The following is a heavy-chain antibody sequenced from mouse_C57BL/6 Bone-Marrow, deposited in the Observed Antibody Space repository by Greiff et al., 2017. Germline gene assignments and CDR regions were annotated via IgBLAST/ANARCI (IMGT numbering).Heavy chain of an antibody. CDR3: ARHRRLLLLWNAMDY. D-gene: IGHD2-10*01. J-gene: IGHJ4*01. CDR2: ISNGGGST. CDR1: GFTFSDYY. Sequence: EVKVVESGGGLVQPGGSLKLSCAASGFTFSDYYMYWVRQTPEKRLEWVAYISNGGGSTYYPDTVKGRFTITRDNAKNTLYLQMSRLKSEDTAMYYCARHRRLLLLWNAMDYWGQGASVTVSS. V-gene: IGHV5-12*01.